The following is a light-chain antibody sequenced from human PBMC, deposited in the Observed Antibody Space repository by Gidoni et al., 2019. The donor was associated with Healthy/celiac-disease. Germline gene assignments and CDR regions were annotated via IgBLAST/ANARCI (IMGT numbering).Light chain of an antibody. CDR2: GAS. CDR1: QSVSSSY. V-gene: IGKV3-20*01. Sequence: EIVFTQSPGPLSLAPGESATLSCRASQSVSSSYLAWYQQKPGQAPRLLIYGASSRATGIPDRFSGSGSGTDFTLTISRLEPEDFAVYYCQQYGSSPHTFGQGTKLEIK. CDR3: QQYGSSPHT. J-gene: IGKJ2*01.